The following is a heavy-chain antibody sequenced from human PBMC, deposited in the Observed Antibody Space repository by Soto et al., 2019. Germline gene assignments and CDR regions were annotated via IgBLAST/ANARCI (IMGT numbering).Heavy chain of an antibody. V-gene: IGHV3-30*18. CDR3: AKELWSPDYYFDY. D-gene: IGHD5-18*01. J-gene: IGHJ4*02. CDR1: GFTFSSYG. CDR2: ISYDGSNK. Sequence: PGGSLRLSCAASGFTFSSYGMHWVRQAPGKGLEWVAVISYDGSNKYYADSVKGRFTISRDKSKNTLYLQMNSLRAEDTAVYYCAKELWSPDYYFDYWGQGTLVTVSS.